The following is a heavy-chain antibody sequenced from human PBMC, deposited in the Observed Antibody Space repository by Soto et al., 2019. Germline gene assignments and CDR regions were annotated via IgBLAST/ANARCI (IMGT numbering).Heavy chain of an antibody. D-gene: IGHD2-2*02. CDR1: GGTFSSYA. CDR3: ARDLSEYQLLYDYYYYGMDV. CDR2: IIPIFGTA. V-gene: IGHV1-69*01. J-gene: IGHJ6*02. Sequence: QVQLVQSGAEVKKPGSSVKVSCKASGGTFSSYAISWVRQAPGQGLEWMGGIIPIFGTANYAQKFQGRVTITADESTSTAYMELSSLRSEDPAVYYCARDLSEYQLLYDYYYYGMDVWGQGTTVTVSS.